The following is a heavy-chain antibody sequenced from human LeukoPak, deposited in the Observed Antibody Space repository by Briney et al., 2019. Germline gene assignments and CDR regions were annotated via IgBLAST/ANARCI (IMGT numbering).Heavy chain of an antibody. CDR1: GGSFSGYY. CDR2: INHSGST. J-gene: IGHJ3*02. D-gene: IGHD3-10*01. Sequence: SETLSLTCAVYGGSFSGYYWSWIRQPPGKGLEWIGEINHSGSTNYNPSLKSRVTISVDTSKNQLSLKLTSVTAADTAVYYCAKSNGYGLVDIWGQGTMVTVSS. V-gene: IGHV4-34*01. CDR3: AKSNGYGLVDI.